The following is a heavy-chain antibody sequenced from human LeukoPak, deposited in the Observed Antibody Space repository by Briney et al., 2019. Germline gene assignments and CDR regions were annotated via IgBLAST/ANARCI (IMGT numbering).Heavy chain of an antibody. CDR2: INWNGGST. Sequence: GGSLRLSCAASGFTFDDYGMSWVRQAPGKGLEWVSGINWNGGSTGYADSVKGRFTISRDSAKNSLYLQMNSLRAEDTALYYCARVPTMVRGVIPYYFDYWGQGTLVTVSS. CDR3: ARVPTMVRGVIPYYFDY. D-gene: IGHD3-10*01. J-gene: IGHJ4*02. V-gene: IGHV3-20*04. CDR1: GFTFDDYG.